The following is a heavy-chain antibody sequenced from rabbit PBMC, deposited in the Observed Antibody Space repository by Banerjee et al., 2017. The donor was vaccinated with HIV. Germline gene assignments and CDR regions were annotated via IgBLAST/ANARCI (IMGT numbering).Heavy chain of an antibody. D-gene: IGHD8-1*01. CDR3: ARSDAGSNYGYFNL. J-gene: IGHJ4*01. Sequence: QSLEESGGDLVKPGASLTLTCTASGFSFSSGYDMCWVRQAPGKRPEWIACIYGGDGSTCDASWVNGRFTISKTSSTTVTLQMTSLTAADTATYFCARSDAGSNYGYFNLWGPGTLVTVS. V-gene: IGHV1S40*01. CDR2: IYGGDGST. CDR1: GFSFSSGYD.